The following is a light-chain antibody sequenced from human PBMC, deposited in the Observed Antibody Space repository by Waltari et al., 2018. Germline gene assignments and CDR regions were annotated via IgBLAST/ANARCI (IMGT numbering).Light chain of an antibody. CDR1: KSVGGN. CDR2: GAS. J-gene: IGKJ1*01. CDR3: QQYDEWPLT. Sequence: ERVMTQSLATLSVSPGERATLSCKASKSVGGNLAWYQQKPGQAPRLLIYGASTRATGVPTRFSGSESGTESTLTISSLQSEDFAVYYCQQYDEWPLTFGQGTKVEIK. V-gene: IGKV3-15*01.